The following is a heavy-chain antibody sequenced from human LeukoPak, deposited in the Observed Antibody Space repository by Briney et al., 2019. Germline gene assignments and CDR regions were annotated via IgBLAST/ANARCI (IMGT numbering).Heavy chain of an antibody. CDR2: IREDGSEK. D-gene: IGHD3-3*01. Sequence: GGSLRLSCAASGFTFSSYSMNWVRQAPGKGLEWVANIREDGSEKHYVDSVKGRFTISRDNAKNSLYLQMNSLRAEDTALYYCARGLYYEIPYAFDIWGQGTMVTVSS. CDR1: GFTFSSYS. V-gene: IGHV3-7*01. J-gene: IGHJ3*02. CDR3: ARGLYYEIPYAFDI.